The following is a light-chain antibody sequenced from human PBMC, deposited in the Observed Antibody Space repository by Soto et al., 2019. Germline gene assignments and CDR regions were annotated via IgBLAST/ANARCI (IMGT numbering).Light chain of an antibody. V-gene: IGKV1-39*01. CDR1: QSISTY. Sequence: DIQMTQSPSSLSASVGDRVTITCRASQSISTYLHWYQQKPGTAPKLLIYTSSSLQSGVSSRFSGSGSGTDFTLTISSLQPEDYATYFCQQSYSTPWTFGQGTKVDIK. CDR3: QQSYSTPWT. J-gene: IGKJ1*01. CDR2: TSS.